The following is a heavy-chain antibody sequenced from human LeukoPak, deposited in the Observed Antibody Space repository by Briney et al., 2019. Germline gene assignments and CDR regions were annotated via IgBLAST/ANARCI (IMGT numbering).Heavy chain of an antibody. Sequence: GGSQSLLCAASGFTFDDYGVSWVRQAPGKGLEWVSGINWNGGSTGYADSVKGRFTISRDNAKNSLYLQMNSLRAEDTALYYCARQERLEYYFDYWGQGTLVTVSS. CDR3: ARQERLEYYFDY. J-gene: IGHJ4*02. V-gene: IGHV3-20*04. CDR1: GFTFDDYG. CDR2: INWNGGST. D-gene: IGHD3-3*01.